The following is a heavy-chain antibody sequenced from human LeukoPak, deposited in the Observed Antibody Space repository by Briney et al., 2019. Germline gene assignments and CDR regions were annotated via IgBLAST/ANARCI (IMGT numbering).Heavy chain of an antibody. J-gene: IGHJ3*02. Sequence: GGSLRLSCTDSEFTLSSYAINWVRRAPGQGLEWVSSISSSSSDIYYTDSVKGRFTISRDNAKNSLYLQMNSLRAEDTAVYYCVLDYGGSSGAFDIWGHGTMVTVSS. CDR2: ISSSSSDI. CDR1: EFTLSSYA. V-gene: IGHV3-21*01. D-gene: IGHD4-23*01. CDR3: VLDYGGSSGAFDI.